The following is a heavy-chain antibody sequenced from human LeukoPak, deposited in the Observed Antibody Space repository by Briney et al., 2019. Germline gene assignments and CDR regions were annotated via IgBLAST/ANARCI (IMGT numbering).Heavy chain of an antibody. V-gene: IGHV1-46*01. D-gene: IGHD1-14*01. J-gene: IGHJ3*02. Sequence: GIINPSGGSTSYAQKFQGRVTMTRDTSTSTVYMELSSLRSEDTAVYYCARDQGRIWDAFEIWGQGTMVTVSS. CDR3: ARDQGRIWDAFEI. CDR2: INPSGGST.